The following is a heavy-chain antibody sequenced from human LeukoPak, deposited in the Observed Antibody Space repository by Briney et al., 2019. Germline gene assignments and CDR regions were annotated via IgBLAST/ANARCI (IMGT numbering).Heavy chain of an antibody. J-gene: IGHJ6*02. V-gene: IGHV3-11*01. CDR3: ARAWASYYYGMDV. CDR1: GFTFSDYY. D-gene: IGHD7-27*01. CDR2: ISSSGSTI. Sequence: GGSLRLSCAASGFTFSDYYMSWIRQAPGQGLEWVSYISSSGSTIYYADSVKGRFTISRDNAKNSPYLQMNSLRAEDTAVYYCARAWASYYYGMDVWGQGTTVTVSS.